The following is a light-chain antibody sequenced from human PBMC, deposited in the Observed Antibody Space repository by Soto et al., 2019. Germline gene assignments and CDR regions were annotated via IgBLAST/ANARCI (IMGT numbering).Light chain of an antibody. Sequence: EIVMTQSPVTLSVSPGERATLSCRASQSVGSNLDWYQQKPGQAPRLLLYGASTRATGIPGRFSGSGSGTEFTLTITSLQSEDFAVYYCQQHNYWPSFGQGTKLEFK. CDR1: QSVGSN. CDR3: QQHNYWPS. CDR2: GAS. J-gene: IGKJ2*01. V-gene: IGKV3-15*01.